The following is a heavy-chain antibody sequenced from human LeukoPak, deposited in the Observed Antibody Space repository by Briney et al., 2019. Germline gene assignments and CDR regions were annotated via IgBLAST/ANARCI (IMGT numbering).Heavy chain of an antibody. V-gene: IGHV4-39*01. CDR3: ASVQLGDCSDGSCYSNWFDP. CDR1: GGYVSSTTSY. Sequence: SETLSLTCNVSGGYVSSTTSYWGWIRQPPGKGLEWIGNVYFIGTTHYNASLKSRATISMDTSKNQFSLKLSSVTAADTAVYYCASVQLGDCSDGSCYSNWFDPWGQGTLVTVSS. J-gene: IGHJ5*02. CDR2: VYFIGTT. D-gene: IGHD2-15*01.